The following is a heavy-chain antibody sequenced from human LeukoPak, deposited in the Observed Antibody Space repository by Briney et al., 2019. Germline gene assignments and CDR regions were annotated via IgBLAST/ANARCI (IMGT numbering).Heavy chain of an antibody. V-gene: IGHV4-59*01. CDR2: IYYSGST. CDR1: GGSISSYY. CDR3: ASSAYCSGGSCLVWGYYYYGMDV. J-gene: IGHJ6*02. Sequence: PSETLSLTCTVSGGSISSYYWSWIRQPPGKGLEWIGYIYYSGSTNYNPSLKSRVTISVDTSKNQFSLKLSSVTAADTAVYYCASSAYCSGGSCLVWGYYYYGMDVWGQGTTVTVSS. D-gene: IGHD2-15*01.